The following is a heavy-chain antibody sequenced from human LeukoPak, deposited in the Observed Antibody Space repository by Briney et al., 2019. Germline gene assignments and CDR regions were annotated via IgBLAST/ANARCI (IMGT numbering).Heavy chain of an antibody. CDR2: ISGSGDGT. J-gene: IGHJ4*02. Sequence: PGGSLRLSCAASGFTFSNYAMSWVRQAPGKGLEWVSSISGSGDGTCYTDSVKGRFTVSRDNSKNTLYLQMNSLRAEDTAVYYCAMSALRYGEDYWGQGTLVTVSS. CDR3: AMSALRYGEDY. D-gene: IGHD3-10*01. V-gene: IGHV3-23*01. CDR1: GFTFSNYA.